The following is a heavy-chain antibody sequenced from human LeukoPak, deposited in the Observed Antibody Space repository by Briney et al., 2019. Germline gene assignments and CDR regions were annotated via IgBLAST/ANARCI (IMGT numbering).Heavy chain of an antibody. J-gene: IGHJ5*02. CDR2: INPKSGDT. CDR1: GYTFTGYY. Sequence: ASVKVSCKASGYTFTGYYMHWVRQAPGQGLEWIGWINPKSGDTKYAQEFQGGVTLTRDTSISTAYMELSRLRSNDTAVFYCARTVTYNWFDPWGQGTLVTVSS. V-gene: IGHV1-2*02. D-gene: IGHD4-17*01. CDR3: ARTVTYNWFDP.